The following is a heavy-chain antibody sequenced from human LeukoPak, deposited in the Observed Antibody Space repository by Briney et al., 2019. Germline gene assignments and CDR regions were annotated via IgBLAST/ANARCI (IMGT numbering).Heavy chain of an antibody. CDR3: AGLWFGELLYDDNWFDP. CDR2: INPNSGGT. J-gene: IGHJ5*02. Sequence: ASVKVSCKASGYTFTGYYMHWVRQAPGQGLEWMGWINPNSGGTNYAQKFQGRVTMTRDTSNSTAYMELSRLRSDDTAVYYCAGLWFGELLYDDNWFDPWGQGTLFTVSS. CDR1: GYTFTGYY. V-gene: IGHV1-2*02. D-gene: IGHD3-10*01.